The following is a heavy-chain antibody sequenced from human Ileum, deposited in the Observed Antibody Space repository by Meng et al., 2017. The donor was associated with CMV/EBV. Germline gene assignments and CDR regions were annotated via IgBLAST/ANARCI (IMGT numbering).Heavy chain of an antibody. CDR3: ARDREWLVGGMDV. CDR2: ISWNGVST. J-gene: IGHJ6*02. V-gene: IGHV3-20*01. CDR1: GFSFEDYG. D-gene: IGHD3-3*01. Sequence: GESLKISCIASGFSFEDYGMTWVRQAPGKGLEWVSGISWNGVSTSYADSVKGRFTISRENAKNSLYLQMNSLRAEDTAVYHCARDREWLVGGMDVWGQGTTVTVSS.